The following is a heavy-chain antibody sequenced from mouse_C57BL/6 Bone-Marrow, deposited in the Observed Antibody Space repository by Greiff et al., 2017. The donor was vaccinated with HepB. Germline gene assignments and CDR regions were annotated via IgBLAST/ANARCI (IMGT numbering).Heavy chain of an antibody. CDR1: GFTFSDYG. V-gene: IGHV5-17*01. J-gene: IGHJ3*01. D-gene: IGHD3-2*02. Sequence: EAKLVESGGGLVKPGGSLKLSCAASGFTFSDYGMHWVRQAPEKGLVWVAYISSGSSTIYYAYTVKGRFTISRDNAKNTLFLQMTSLRSEDTAMYYCARTRAQAFAYWGQGTLVTVSA. CDR2: ISSGSSTI. CDR3: ARTRAQAFAY.